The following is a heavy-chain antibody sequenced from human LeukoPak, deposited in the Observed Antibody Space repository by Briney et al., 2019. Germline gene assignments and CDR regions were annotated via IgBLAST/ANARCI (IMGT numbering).Heavy chain of an antibody. CDR2: INPNSGGT. CDR1: GYTFTGYY. V-gene: IGHV1-2*02. J-gene: IGHJ4*02. Sequence: ASVKVSCKASGYTFTGYYMHWVRQAPGQGLEWMGWINPNSGGTNYAQKFQGRVTMTRDTSISTAYMELSRLRSDDTAVYYCARDSGESSGYYTIDYWGQGTLVTVSS. D-gene: IGHD3-22*01. CDR3: ARDSGESSGYYTIDY.